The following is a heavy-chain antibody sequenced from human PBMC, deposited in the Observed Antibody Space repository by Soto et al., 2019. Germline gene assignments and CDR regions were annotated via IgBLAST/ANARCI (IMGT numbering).Heavy chain of an antibody. J-gene: IGHJ4*02. D-gene: IGHD1-1*01. Sequence: XSGKVSFKASGGTFSSYAISWVRQAPGQGLEWMGGIIPIFGTANYAQKFQGRVTITADESTSTAYMELSSLRSEDTAVYYCARPHISTSGYFDYWGQGTLVTVSS. CDR3: ARPHISTSGYFDY. CDR1: GGTFSSYA. V-gene: IGHV1-69*13. CDR2: IIPIFGTA.